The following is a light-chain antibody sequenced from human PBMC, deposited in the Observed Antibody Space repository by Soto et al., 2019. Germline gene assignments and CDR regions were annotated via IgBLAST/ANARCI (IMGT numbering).Light chain of an antibody. CDR2: EVT. V-gene: IGLV2-14*01. CDR1: SSDVGGYNF. J-gene: IGLJ3*02. Sequence: QSVLTQPASVSGSPGQSITISCTGTSSDVGGYNFVSWYQQHPGKAPKLMIYEVTNRPSGVSSRFSGSKSGNTASLTISGLQTEDEADYFCSSYTRQNTRVFGGGTKVTVL. CDR3: SSYTRQNTRV.